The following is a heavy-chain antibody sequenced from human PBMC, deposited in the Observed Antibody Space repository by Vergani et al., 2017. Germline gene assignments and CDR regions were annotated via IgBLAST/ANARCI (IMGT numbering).Heavy chain of an antibody. J-gene: IGHJ6*03. CDR2: IRSKAYGGTT. D-gene: IGHD2-21*02. CDR3: ARNQMTHPLGPLYYMDV. V-gene: IGHV3-49*03. CDR1: GFTFGDYA. Sequence: EVQLVESGGGLVQPGRSLRLSCTASGFTFGDYAMSWFRQAPGKGLEWVGFIRSKAYGGTTEYAASVKGRFTISRDNSKNTLYLQMNSPRAEDTAVYYCARNQMTHPLGPLYYMDVWGKGTTVTVSS.